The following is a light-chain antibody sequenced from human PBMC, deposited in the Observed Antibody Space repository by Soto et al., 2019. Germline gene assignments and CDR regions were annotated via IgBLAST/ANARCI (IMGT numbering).Light chain of an antibody. Sequence: QSVLTQPASVSGSRGQSITISCTGTSSDVGAYNFVSWYQEHPGKLPKLMIFDVSRRPSGVSDRFSGSKSGNTASLTISGLQAEDEGDYYCSSYTSSSTHVFGSGTKVTVL. J-gene: IGLJ1*01. CDR1: SSDVGAYNF. CDR2: DVS. CDR3: SSYTSSSTHV. V-gene: IGLV2-14*03.